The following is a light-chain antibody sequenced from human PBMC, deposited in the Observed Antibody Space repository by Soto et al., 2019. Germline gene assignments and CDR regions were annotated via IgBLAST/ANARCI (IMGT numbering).Light chain of an antibody. Sequence: EIVMTQSPATLSVSPGERATLACRASQRCSSNLAWYHQKPGQAPRLLIYGASTRATGIPARFSGSGSGTEFTLTISSLQSEDFAVYYCQQYNNWPPYTFGQGTKLEIK. V-gene: IGKV3-15*01. CDR1: QRCSSN. CDR2: GAS. CDR3: QQYNNWPPYT. J-gene: IGKJ2*01.